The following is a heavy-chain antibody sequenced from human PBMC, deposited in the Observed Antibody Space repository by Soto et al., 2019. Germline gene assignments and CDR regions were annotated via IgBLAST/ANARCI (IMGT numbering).Heavy chain of an antibody. D-gene: IGHD3-3*01. CDR1: GYTFSSYA. V-gene: IGHV1-3*01. Sequence: QVQLVQSGAEVKKPGASVKVSCKASGYTFSSYAIHWVRQAPGQRLEWMGWINAGNGNTKYSQKLQGRVTITRDTSESTAYMELSSLRSEDTAVYYCARDHARFLEWLLGLNYYYGMDVWGQGTTVTVSS. CDR3: ARDHARFLEWLLGLNYYYGMDV. J-gene: IGHJ6*02. CDR2: INAGNGNT.